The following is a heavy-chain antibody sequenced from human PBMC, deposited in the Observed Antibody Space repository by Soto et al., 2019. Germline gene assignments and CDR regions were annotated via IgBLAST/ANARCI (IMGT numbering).Heavy chain of an antibody. V-gene: IGHV3-23*01. CDR2: ISDSGGST. Sequence: VSGFTFNNYAMNWVRLAPGKGLEWVSSISDSGGSTYYADSVKGRFTISRDNSKNTLYLQMNSLRAEDTAVYYCAKGRASGGLYGMDVWGQGTTVTVSS. CDR3: AKGRASGGLYGMDV. J-gene: IGHJ6*02. CDR1: GFTFNNYA. D-gene: IGHD2-15*01.